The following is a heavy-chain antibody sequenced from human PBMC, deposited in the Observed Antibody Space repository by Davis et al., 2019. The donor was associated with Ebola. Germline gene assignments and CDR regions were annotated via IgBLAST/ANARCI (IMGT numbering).Heavy chain of an antibody. Sequence: PSETLSLTCTVSGYSISSGYYWGWIRQPPGKGLEWIASISHSGNTYNNPSLKTRVTISVDTPKNQFSLKLSSVSAADTAVYYCARDSPNSSGWYVYWGQGTLVTVSS. CDR1: GYSISSGYY. J-gene: IGHJ4*02. CDR3: ARDSPNSSGWYVY. D-gene: IGHD6-19*01. CDR2: ISHSGNT. V-gene: IGHV4-38-2*02.